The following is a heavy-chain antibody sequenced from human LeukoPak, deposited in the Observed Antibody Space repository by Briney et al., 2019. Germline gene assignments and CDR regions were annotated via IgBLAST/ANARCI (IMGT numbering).Heavy chain of an antibody. CDR3: ARMYTELDASDI. V-gene: IGHV1-2*02. J-gene: IGHJ3*02. D-gene: IGHD5-18*01. CDR2: INPNSGVT. CDR1: GYTFTSYY. Sequence: ASVKVSCKASGYTFTSYYMHWVRQAPGQGLEWMGWINPNSGVTIYAQKFQGRVTMTRDTSISIVYMELTRLRSDDTAVYYCARMYTELDASDIWGQGTMVTVSS.